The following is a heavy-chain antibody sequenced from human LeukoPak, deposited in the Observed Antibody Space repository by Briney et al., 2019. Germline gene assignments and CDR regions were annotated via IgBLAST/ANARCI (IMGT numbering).Heavy chain of an antibody. Sequence: ASVKVSCKASGYTFTSYDINWVRQATGQGLEWMGWMNPNSGNTGYAQKFQGRVTMTRNTSISIAYMELSSLRSEDTAVYYCARAYRSLYYYYYYMDVWGKGTTVTISS. CDR1: GYTFTSYD. CDR3: ARAYRSLYYYYYYMDV. D-gene: IGHD6-13*01. J-gene: IGHJ6*03. V-gene: IGHV1-8*01. CDR2: MNPNSGNT.